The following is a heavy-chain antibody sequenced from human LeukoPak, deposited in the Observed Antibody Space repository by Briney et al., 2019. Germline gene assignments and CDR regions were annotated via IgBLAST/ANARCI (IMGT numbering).Heavy chain of an antibody. CDR1: GFTFSSYR. CDR2: ISISSSYI. CDR3: AREGYYESGNYYKVMGFDY. V-gene: IGHV3-21*01. D-gene: IGHD3-10*01. J-gene: IGHJ4*02. Sequence: PGGSVRLSCAASGFTFSSYRMNWVRQAPGKGLEWVSSISISSSYIYYADSAKGRFTISRDNAKNSLYLQMNSLRAEDTAVYYCAREGYYESGNYYKVMGFDYWGQGTLVTVSS.